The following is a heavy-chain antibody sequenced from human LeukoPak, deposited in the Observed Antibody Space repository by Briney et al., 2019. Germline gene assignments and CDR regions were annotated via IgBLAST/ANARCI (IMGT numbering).Heavy chain of an antibody. CDR1: GFTFKNYW. D-gene: IGHD4-17*01. Sequence: GGSLRLSCAASGFTFKNYWMHWVRQAPGKGLVWVSRINVDASSTGYADSVKGRFTISRDNAKNTVYLQRNSLRAEDTAVYYCARVPINGEQALDYWGQGILVTVSS. CDR2: INVDASST. CDR3: ARVPINGEQALDY. J-gene: IGHJ4*02. V-gene: IGHV3-74*01.